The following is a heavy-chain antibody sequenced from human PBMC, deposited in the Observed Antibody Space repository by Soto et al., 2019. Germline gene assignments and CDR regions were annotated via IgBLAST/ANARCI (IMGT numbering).Heavy chain of an antibody. CDR2: INHSGST. J-gene: IGHJ6*03. CDR3: ARDGGYCSGGSCSEPYYYYYMDV. Sequence: QVQLQQWGAGLLKPSETLSLTCAVYGGSFSGYYWSWIRQPPGQGLEWLGEINHSGSTNYNPSLKGRVTISVDTSKNQFSLKLSSVTAADTAVYYCARDGGYCSGGSCSEPYYYYYMDVWGKGTTVTVSS. D-gene: IGHD2-15*01. CDR1: GGSFSGYY. V-gene: IGHV4-34*01.